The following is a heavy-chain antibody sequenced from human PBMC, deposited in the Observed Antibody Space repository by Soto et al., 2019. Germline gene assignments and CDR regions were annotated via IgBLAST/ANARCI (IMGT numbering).Heavy chain of an antibody. CDR2: ISAYNGNT. D-gene: IGHD2-15*01. J-gene: IGHJ3*02. CDR3: AGDIPPFPDCSGGSCFHDAFDI. CDR1: GYTFTSYG. V-gene: IGHV1-18*01. Sequence: EASVKVSCKASGYTFTSYGISWVRQAPGQGLEWMGWISAYNGNTNYAQKLQGRVTMTTDTSTSTAYMELRSLRSDDTAVYYCAGDIPPFPDCSGGSCFHDAFDIWGQGTMVTVSS.